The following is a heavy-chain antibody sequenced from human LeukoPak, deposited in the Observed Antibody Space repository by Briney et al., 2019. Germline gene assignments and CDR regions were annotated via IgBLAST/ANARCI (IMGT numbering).Heavy chain of an antibody. D-gene: IGHD3/OR15-3a*01. J-gene: IGHJ6*03. V-gene: IGHV1-18*01. CDR1: GLPFTTYG. Sequence: ASVTVSCKASGLPFTTYGITWVRQAPGQGLEWMGWISNYNGNTNYAQKLQGRVTITTDTSTSTAYMEMRSLRSDDTAVYYCAGVTRWTTTISPWLSYYYMDVWGKGTTVTISS. CDR2: ISNYNGNT. CDR3: AGVTRWTTTISPWLSYYYMDV.